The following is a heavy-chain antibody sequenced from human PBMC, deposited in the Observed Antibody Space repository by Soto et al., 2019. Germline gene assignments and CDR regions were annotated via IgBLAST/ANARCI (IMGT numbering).Heavy chain of an antibody. D-gene: IGHD3-16*02. CDR2: ISYDGSNK. CDR1: GFTFSSYG. CDR3: AKIVTRQTPFDY. Sequence: GGSLRLSCAASGFTFSSYGMHWVRQAPGKGLEWVAVISYDGSNKYYADSVKGRFTISRDNSKNTLYLQMNSLRAEDTAVYYCAKIVTRQTPFDYWGQGTLVTVSS. J-gene: IGHJ4*02. V-gene: IGHV3-30*18.